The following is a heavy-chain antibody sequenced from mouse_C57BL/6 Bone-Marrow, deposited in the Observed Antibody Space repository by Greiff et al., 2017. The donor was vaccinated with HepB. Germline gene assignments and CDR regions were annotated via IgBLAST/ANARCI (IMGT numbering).Heavy chain of an antibody. CDR1: GYTFTSYW. Sequence: QVQLQQPGAELVKPGASVKLSCKASGYTFTSYWMHWVKQRPGQGLEWIGMIHPNSGSTNYNEKFKSKATLTVDKSSSTAYMQISSLTSEDSAVYYCARERGQLRLRSLDYWGQGTTLTVSS. J-gene: IGHJ2*01. CDR3: ARERGQLRLRSLDY. V-gene: IGHV1-64*01. D-gene: IGHD3-2*02. CDR2: IHPNSGST.